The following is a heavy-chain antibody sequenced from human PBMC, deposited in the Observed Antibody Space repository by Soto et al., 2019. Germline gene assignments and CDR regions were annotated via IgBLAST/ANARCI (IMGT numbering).Heavy chain of an antibody. Sequence: ASVKVSCKASGYTFTSYGISWVRQAPGQGLEWMGWISAYNGNTNYAQKLQGRVTMTTDTSTSTAYMELRSLRSDDTAVYYCARDLPVSLRYFDSGANWFDPWGQGTLVTVSS. CDR1: GYTFTSYG. D-gene: IGHD3-9*01. CDR3: ARDLPVSLRYFDSGANWFDP. CDR2: ISAYNGNT. J-gene: IGHJ5*02. V-gene: IGHV1-18*01.